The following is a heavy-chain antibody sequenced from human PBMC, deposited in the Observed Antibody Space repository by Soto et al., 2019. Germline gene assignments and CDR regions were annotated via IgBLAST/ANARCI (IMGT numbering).Heavy chain of an antibody. CDR2: IIPIFGTA. CDR3: ARDHRYSGYDPKFDY. Sequence: SVKVSCKASGGTFSSYAISWVRQAPGQGLEWMGGIIPIFGTANYAQKFQGRVTITADESTSTAYMELSSLRSEDTAVYYCARDHRYSGYDPKFDYRGQGTLVTVSS. V-gene: IGHV1-69*13. J-gene: IGHJ4*02. D-gene: IGHD5-12*01. CDR1: GGTFSSYA.